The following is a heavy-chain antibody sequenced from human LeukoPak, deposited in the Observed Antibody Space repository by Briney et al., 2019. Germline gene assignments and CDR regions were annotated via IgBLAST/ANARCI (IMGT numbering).Heavy chain of an antibody. CDR3: ARGHSYGYYYYMDV. CDR2: IIPIFGTA. D-gene: IGHD5-18*01. V-gene: IGHV1-69*06. CDR1: GGTFSSYA. Sequence: SVKVSCKASGGTFSSYAISWVRQAPGQGLEWMGGIIPIFGTANYAQKFQGRVTITADKSTSTAYMELSSLRSEDTAVYYCARGHSYGYYYYMDVWGKGTTVTVSS. J-gene: IGHJ6*03.